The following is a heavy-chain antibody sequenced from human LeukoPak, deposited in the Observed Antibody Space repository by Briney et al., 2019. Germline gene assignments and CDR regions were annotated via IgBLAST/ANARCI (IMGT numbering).Heavy chain of an antibody. V-gene: IGHV3-21*01. CDR2: ISSSGSYI. Sequence: GGSLRLSCAASGFTFSNYSMNWVRQAPGKGLEWVSSISSSGSYIYSADSVKGRFTISRDNAKNSLYLQMNSLRAEDTAVYYCARDMRGDFYYYYGMDVWGQGTTVTVSS. CDR3: ARDMRGDFYYYYGMDV. D-gene: IGHD4-17*01. J-gene: IGHJ6*02. CDR1: GFTFSNYS.